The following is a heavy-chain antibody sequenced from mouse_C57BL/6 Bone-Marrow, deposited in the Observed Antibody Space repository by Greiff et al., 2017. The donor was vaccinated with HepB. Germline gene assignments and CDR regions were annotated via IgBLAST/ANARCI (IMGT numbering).Heavy chain of an antibody. CDR3: AGVCYYGSY. D-gene: IGHD1-1*01. CDR1: GYSITSGYY. V-gene: IGHV3-6*01. J-gene: IGHJ2*01. Sequence: ESGPGLVKPSQSLSLTCSVTGYSITSGYYRNWNRQFPGNKLEWMGYISDDGSNNYNPALKNQISITRDTSKNQFFLKLNSVTTEDTTTYYCAGVCYYGSYWGQGTTLTVSS. CDR2: ISDDGSN.